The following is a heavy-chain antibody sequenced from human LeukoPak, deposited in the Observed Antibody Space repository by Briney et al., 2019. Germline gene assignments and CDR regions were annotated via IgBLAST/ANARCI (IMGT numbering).Heavy chain of an antibody. CDR1: GFTFSSYE. Sequence: GGSLRLSCAASGFTFSSYEMNWVRQAPGKGLEWVANIKQDGSEKDYVDSVKGRFTISRDNAKNSLYLQMNSLRAEDTAVYYCARADMDVWGKGTTVTVSS. CDR3: ARADMDV. J-gene: IGHJ6*03. V-gene: IGHV3-7*01. CDR2: IKQDGSEK.